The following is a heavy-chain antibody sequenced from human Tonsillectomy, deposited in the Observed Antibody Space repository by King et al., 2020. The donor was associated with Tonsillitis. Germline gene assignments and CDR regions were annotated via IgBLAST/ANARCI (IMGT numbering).Heavy chain of an antibody. J-gene: IGHJ4*02. Sequence: TLKESGPALVKPTQTLTLTCTFSGFSLSTSGMRVSWIRQPPGKALEWLARMDWDDDKFYSTSLKTRVTISKDTSKNQVVLTMTNMDPVDTGTYYCARSVYGSNCLDYWGQGTLVIVSS. CDR3: ARSVYGSNCLDY. CDR2: MDWDDDK. CDR1: GFSLSTSGMR. V-gene: IGHV2-70*04. D-gene: IGHD6-13*01.